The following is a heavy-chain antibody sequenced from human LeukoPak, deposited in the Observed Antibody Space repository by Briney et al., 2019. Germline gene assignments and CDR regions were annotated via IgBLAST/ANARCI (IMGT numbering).Heavy chain of an antibody. V-gene: IGHV4-34*01. J-gene: IGHJ6*02. Sequence: SETLSLTCAVYGGSFSGYYWSWIRQPPGKGLEWIGEINHSGSTNYNPSLKSRVTISVDTSKNQFSLKLSSVTAADTAVYYCARGPGYCSGGSCYYHYGMDVWGQGTTVTVSS. CDR3: ARGPGYCSGGSCYYHYGMDV. CDR2: INHSGST. CDR1: GGSFSGYY. D-gene: IGHD2-15*01.